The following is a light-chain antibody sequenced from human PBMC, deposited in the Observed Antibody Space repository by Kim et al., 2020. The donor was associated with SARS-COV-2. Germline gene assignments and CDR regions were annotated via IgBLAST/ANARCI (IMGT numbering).Light chain of an antibody. V-gene: IGLV10-54*01. CDR2: RNN. CDR3: SAWDSSLCAWV. J-gene: IGLJ3*02. Sequence: HTATLTCTVTSNDVGDEGATCLLQHPDRPPRLLSSRNNNRPSGKSERFSASRSGDTASLTITGLQPEDGADYYCSAWDSSLCAWVFGGGTQLTVL. CDR1: SNDVGDEG.